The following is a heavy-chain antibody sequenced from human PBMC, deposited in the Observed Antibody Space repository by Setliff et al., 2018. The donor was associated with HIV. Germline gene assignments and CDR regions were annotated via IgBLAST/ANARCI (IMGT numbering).Heavy chain of an antibody. CDR1: GYTFDGHY. Sequence: ASVKVSCKTSGYTFDGHYLHWVRQAPGQGLEWMGRISPNNFNTQYAKNFQGRVTMTRDTSISTAYMELNSLTSDDTAVYYCARGRHSGTYEAFDIWGPGTMVTVSS. J-gene: IGHJ3*02. D-gene: IGHD1-26*01. CDR2: ISPNNFNT. V-gene: IGHV1-2*06. CDR3: ARGRHSGTYEAFDI.